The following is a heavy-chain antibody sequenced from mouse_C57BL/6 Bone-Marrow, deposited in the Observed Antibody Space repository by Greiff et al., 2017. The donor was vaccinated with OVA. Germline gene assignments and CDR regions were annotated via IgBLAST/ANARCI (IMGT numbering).Heavy chain of an antibody. CDR2: ISGGGGNT. D-gene: IGHD1-1*01. CDR3: ARRLTTVVENYAMDY. CDR1: GFTFSSYT. J-gene: IGHJ4*01. Sequence: EVKLMESGGGLVKPGGSLKLSCAASGFTFSSYTMSWVRQTPEKRLEWVATISGGGGNTYYPDSVKGRFTISRDNAKNTLYLQMSSLRSEDTALYYCARRLTTVVENYAMDYWGQGTSVTVSS. V-gene: IGHV5-9*01.